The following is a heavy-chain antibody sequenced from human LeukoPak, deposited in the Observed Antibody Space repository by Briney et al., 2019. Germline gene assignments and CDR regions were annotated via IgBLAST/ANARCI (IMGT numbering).Heavy chain of an antibody. J-gene: IGHJ3*02. D-gene: IGHD2-2*01. Sequence: SQTLSLTCTVSGRSISSGGYYWSWLRQHPGKGLEWIAYIYYSGSTYYNPSLKSRVTISVDTSKNQFSLKLSSVTAADTAVYYCARGRLGYCSSTSCQDAFDIWGQGTMVTVSS. CDR3: ARGRLGYCSSTSCQDAFDI. CDR2: IYYSGST. CDR1: GRSISSGGYY. V-gene: IGHV4-31*03.